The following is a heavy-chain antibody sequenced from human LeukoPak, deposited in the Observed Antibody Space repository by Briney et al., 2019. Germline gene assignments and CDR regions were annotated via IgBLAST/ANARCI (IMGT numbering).Heavy chain of an antibody. CDR2: IYTSGST. D-gene: IGHD5-12*01. Sequence: PSETLSLTCTVSGGSISSYYWSWIRQPAGKGLEWIGRIYTSGSTNYNPSLKSRVTMSVDTSKNQFSLKLSSVTAADTAVYYCARMGLGIVATTWFNPWGQGTLVTVSS. V-gene: IGHV4-4*07. CDR3: ARMGLGIVATTWFNP. J-gene: IGHJ5*02. CDR1: GGSISSYY.